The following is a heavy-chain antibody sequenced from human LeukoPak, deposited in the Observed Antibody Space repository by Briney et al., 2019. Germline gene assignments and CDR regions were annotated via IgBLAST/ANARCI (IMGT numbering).Heavy chain of an antibody. CDR2: IAASGGDS. V-gene: IGHV3-23*01. D-gene: IGHD1-1*01. CDR3: ARDHWAYNGPHL. J-gene: IGHJ4*02. Sequence: PGGSLRLSCAASGFTFSSYAMSWVRQAPGQGLEWVSIIAASGGDSYYADSIKGRFTISRDNSKNTLYLQMDSLRAEDTAVYYCARDHWAYNGPHLWGQGTLVAVSS. CDR1: GFTFSSYA.